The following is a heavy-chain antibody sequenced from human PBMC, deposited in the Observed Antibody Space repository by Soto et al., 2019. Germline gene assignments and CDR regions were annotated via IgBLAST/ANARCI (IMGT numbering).Heavy chain of an antibody. Sequence: PGGSLRLSCAASGFTFSSYAMSWVRQAPGKGLEWVSAISGSGGSTYYADSVKGRFTISRDNSKNTLYLQMNSLRAEDTAVYYCAKASVTRRLDIVATIFDYWGQGTLVTVSS. V-gene: IGHV3-23*01. J-gene: IGHJ4*02. CDR3: AKASVTRRLDIVATIFDY. CDR2: ISGSGGST. D-gene: IGHD5-12*01. CDR1: GFTFSSYA.